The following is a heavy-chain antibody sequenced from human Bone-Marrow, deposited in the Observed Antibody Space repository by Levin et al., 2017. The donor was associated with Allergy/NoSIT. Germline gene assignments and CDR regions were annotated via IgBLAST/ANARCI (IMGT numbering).Heavy chain of an antibody. J-gene: IGHJ5*02. V-gene: IGHV3-30*18. CDR3: AKDETESYPYNWFDP. Sequence: PGESLKISCAASGFTFSSYGMHWVRQAPGKGLEWVAVISYDGSNKYYADSVKGRFTISRDNSKNTLYLQMNSLRAEDTAVYYCAKDETESYPYNWFDPWGQGTLVTVSS. CDR2: ISYDGSNK. CDR1: GFTFSSYG.